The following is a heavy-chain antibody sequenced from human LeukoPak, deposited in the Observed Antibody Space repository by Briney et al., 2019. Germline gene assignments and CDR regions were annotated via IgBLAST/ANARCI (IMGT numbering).Heavy chain of an antibody. CDR1: GFTLSSYA. Sequence: GGSLRLSCAAPGFTLSSYAMSWVRQAPGKGLEWVSAISGSGGSTYYADSVKGRFTISRDNSKNTLYLQMNSLRAEDTAVYYCAKDTDIVVVPAATLRGLLNWFDPWGQGTLVTVSS. CDR2: ISGSGGST. V-gene: IGHV3-23*01. CDR3: AKDTDIVVVPAATLRGLLNWFDP. D-gene: IGHD2-2*01. J-gene: IGHJ5*02.